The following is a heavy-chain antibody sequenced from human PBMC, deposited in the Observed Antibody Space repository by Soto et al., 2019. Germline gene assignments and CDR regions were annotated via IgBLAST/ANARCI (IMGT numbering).Heavy chain of an antibody. V-gene: IGHV1-69*12. CDR2: IIPIFGTA. J-gene: IGHJ4*02. CDR1: GGTFSSYA. CDR3: ARDRHMAVERGYFDY. Sequence: QVQLVQSGAEVKKPGSSVKVSCKASGGTFSSYAISWVRQAPGQGLEWMGGIIPIFGTANYAQKFQGRVTIXXDXSXITAYMELSSLRSEDTAVYYCARDRHMAVERGYFDYWGQGTLVTVSS. D-gene: IGHD6-19*01.